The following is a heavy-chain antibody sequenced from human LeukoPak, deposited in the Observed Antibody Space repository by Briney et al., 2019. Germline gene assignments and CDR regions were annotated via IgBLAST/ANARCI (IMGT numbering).Heavy chain of an antibody. D-gene: IGHD3-9*01. V-gene: IGHV4-34*01. CDR3: ARGDLLYYDILTGYYIPGGRIYNYMDV. CDR1: GGSFSGYY. J-gene: IGHJ6*03. Sequence: SETLSLTCAVYGGSFSGYYWSWIRQPPAKGLEWIGEINHSGSTNYIPSLKSRVTISVDTSKNQFSLKLSSVTAADTAVYYCARGDLLYYDILTGYYIPGGRIYNYMDVWGKGTTVTVSS. CDR2: INHSGST.